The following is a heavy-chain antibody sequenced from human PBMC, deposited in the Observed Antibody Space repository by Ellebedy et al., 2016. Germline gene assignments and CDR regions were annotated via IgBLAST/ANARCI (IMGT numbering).Heavy chain of an antibody. CDR3: ARDMATDSWRGRKRNWFDP. CDR2: ISGSGKYM. V-gene: IGHV3-21*01. CDR1: GFTFSSYS. J-gene: IGHJ5*02. Sequence: GESLKISCAASGFTFSSYSMNWVRQAPGKGLEWVSSISGSGKYMYYADSVQGRFTISRDNAKNSLYLQMNSLRAEDTAVYYCARDMATDSWRGRKRNWFDPWGQGTLVTVSS. D-gene: IGHD3-3*01.